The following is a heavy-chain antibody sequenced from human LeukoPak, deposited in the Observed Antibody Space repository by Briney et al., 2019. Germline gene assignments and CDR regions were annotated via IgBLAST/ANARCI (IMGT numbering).Heavy chain of an antibody. V-gene: IGHV3-21*01. J-gene: IGHJ3*02. D-gene: IGHD1-1*01. Sequence: GGSLRLSCAASGFTFSNYGMPWVRQAPGKGLEWISSISGDSTYIHYADSVKGRFTISRDDAKNSLYLQMNSLRAEDTAVYYCARRTTSAFDIWGQGTMVTLSP. CDR2: ISGDSTYI. CDR1: GFTFSNYG. CDR3: ARRTTSAFDI.